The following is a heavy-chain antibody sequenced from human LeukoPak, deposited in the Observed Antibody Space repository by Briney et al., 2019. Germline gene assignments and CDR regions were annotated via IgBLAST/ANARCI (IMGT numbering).Heavy chain of an antibody. V-gene: IGHV1-8*01. Sequence: ASVKVSCKASGYTFTSYDINWVRQAPGQGLEWMGCMNPDSAKTIYAQKFQGRVTMTRNTSISTAYMELSSLRSEDTAVYYCARGKEVQSKYYFSYYYMDVWGKGTTVTVSS. CDR1: GYTFTSYD. CDR3: ARGKEVQSKYYFSYYYMDV. CDR2: MNPDSAKT. J-gene: IGHJ6*03.